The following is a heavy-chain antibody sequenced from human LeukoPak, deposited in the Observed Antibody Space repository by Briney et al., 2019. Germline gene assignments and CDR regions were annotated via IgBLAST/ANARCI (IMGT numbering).Heavy chain of an antibody. Sequence: SEALALTCTVSGVSISSYYCSWIRQAPRKGLEGNGDIYTSGSTNYKPSLLRRVTIPVDTSKNQFSLQLRSVTAADTAGYYCARSSIAARRSAFDIWGQGTVVTVSS. V-gene: IGHV4-4*09. D-gene: IGHD6-6*01. J-gene: IGHJ3*02. CDR3: ARSSIAARRSAFDI. CDR1: GVSISSYY. CDR2: IYTSGST.